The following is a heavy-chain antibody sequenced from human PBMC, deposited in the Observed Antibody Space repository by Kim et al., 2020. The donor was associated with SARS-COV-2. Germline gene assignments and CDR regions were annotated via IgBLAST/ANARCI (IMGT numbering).Heavy chain of an antibody. CDR3: AKDSPDSSSWYADYYYG. V-gene: IGHV3-9*01. D-gene: IGHD6-13*01. CDR1: GFTFDDYA. CDR2: ISWNSGSI. J-gene: IGHJ6*01. Sequence: GGSLRLSCAASGFTFDDYAMHWVRQAPGKGLEWVSGISWNSGSIGYADSVKGRFTISRDNAKNSLYLQMNSLRAEDTALYYCAKDSPDSSSWYADYYYG.